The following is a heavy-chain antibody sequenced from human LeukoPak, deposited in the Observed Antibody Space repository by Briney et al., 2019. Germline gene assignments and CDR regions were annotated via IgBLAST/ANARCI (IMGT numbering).Heavy chain of an antibody. CDR2: IGTAGDT. J-gene: IGHJ4*02. CDR3: ARGAPRGYSYGSQDFGY. D-gene: IGHD5-18*01. V-gene: IGHV3-13*01. Sequence: GGSLRLSCAASGFTFSSYDMHWVRQATGKGLEWVSAIGTAGDTYYPGSVKGRFTISRENAKNSLYLQMNSLRAGDTAVYYCARGAPRGYSYGSQDFGYWGQGTLVTVSS. CDR1: GFTFSSYD.